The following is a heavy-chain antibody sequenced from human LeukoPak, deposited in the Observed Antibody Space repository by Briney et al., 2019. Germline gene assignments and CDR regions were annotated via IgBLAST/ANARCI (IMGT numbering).Heavy chain of an antibody. J-gene: IGHJ4*02. D-gene: IGHD1-26*01. CDR2: ISGSGGST. V-gene: IGHV3-23*01. CDR3: AKDLRATTNYFDY. CDR1: GFTFSSYA. Sequence: PGGSLRLSCAASGFTFSSYAMSWVRQAPGKGLEWVSAISGSGGSTYYADSVKRRFTISRDNSKNTLYLQMNSLRAEDTAVYYCAKDLRATTNYFDYWGQGTLVTVSS.